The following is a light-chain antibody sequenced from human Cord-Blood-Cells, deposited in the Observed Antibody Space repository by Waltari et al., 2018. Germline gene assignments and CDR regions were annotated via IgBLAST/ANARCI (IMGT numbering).Light chain of an antibody. CDR1: RLRSCY. Sequence: SSELTQDPPVSVALGPAVQITCQGDRLRSCYERWYQQTPEPAPVLVIYGKNNRPSGFPDRFSGSSSGNTASLTITGAQAEDEADYYCNSRDSSGNHLVFGGGTKLPVL. J-gene: IGLJ3*02. CDR3: NSRDSSGNHLV. CDR2: GKN. V-gene: IGLV3-19*01.